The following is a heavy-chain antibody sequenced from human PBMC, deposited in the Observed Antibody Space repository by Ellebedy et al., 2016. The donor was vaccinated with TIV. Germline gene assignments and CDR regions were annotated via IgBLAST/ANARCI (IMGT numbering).Heavy chain of an antibody. J-gene: IGHJ5*02. CDR1: GFTFSKFW. Sequence: GESLKISXAASGFTFSKFWLHWVRQAPGKGLEWVANINQDASTRYHVDSVKGRFTISRDNAKNALYLQMSTLRAEDTAVYYCAREIGGGGSAWGQGTLVTVSS. CDR3: AREIGGGGSA. V-gene: IGHV3-7*01. D-gene: IGHD2-15*01. CDR2: INQDASTR.